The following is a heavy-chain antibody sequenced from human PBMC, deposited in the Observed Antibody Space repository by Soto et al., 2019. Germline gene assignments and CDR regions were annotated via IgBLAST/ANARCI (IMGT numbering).Heavy chain of an antibody. J-gene: IGHJ6*02. CDR2: INWNGGST. CDR1: GFTFDDYG. V-gene: IGHV3-20*04. Sequence: GESLKISCAASGFTFDDYGMSWVRQAPGKGLEWVSGINWNGGSTGYADSVKGRFTISRDNAKNSLYLQMNSLRAEDTALYYCARDIIVGASYYYYGMDVWGQGTTVTVSS. CDR3: ARDIIVGASYYYYGMDV. D-gene: IGHD1-26*01.